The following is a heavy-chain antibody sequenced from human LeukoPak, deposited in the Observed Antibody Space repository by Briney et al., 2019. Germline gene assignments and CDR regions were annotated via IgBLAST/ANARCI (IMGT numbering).Heavy chain of an antibody. CDR2: ISSSSSYI. D-gene: IGHD3-16*01. CDR1: GFTFSSYS. V-gene: IGHV3-21*04. Sequence: GGSLRLSCAASGFTFSSYSMNWVRQAPGKGLEWVSSISSSSSYIYYADSVKGRFTISRDNAKNSLYLQMNSLRPEDTAVYYCARVGGFYYFDHWGRGTLVTVSS. J-gene: IGHJ4*02. CDR3: ARVGGFYYFDH.